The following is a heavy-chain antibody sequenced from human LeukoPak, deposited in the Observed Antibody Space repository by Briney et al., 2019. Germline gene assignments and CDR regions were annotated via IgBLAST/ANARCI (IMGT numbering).Heavy chain of an antibody. J-gene: IGHJ6*02. CDR3: ARAPMVRGVIRYYYGMDV. Sequence: GGSLRLSCAASGFTFSSYAMSWVRQAPGKGLEWVSAISGSGGSTYCADSVKGRFTISRDNSKNTLYLQMNSLRAEDTAVYYCARAPMVRGVIRYYYGMDVWGQGTTVTVSS. D-gene: IGHD3-10*01. CDR2: ISGSGGST. CDR1: GFTFSSYA. V-gene: IGHV3-23*01.